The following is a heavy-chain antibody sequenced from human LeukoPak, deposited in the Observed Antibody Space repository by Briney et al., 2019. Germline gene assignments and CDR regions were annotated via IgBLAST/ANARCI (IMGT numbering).Heavy chain of an antibody. CDR3: VKDHGSGSYFDY. D-gene: IGHD3-10*01. J-gene: IGHJ4*02. Sequence: PGGSLRLSCAASGFTFSSYGMHWVRQAPGKGLEWVSAISGSGDGTYFADSVKGRFTISRDNSKSTLYLQMNSLRAEDTAVYYCVKDHGSGSYFDYWGQGTLVTVSS. CDR2: ISGSGDGT. V-gene: IGHV3-23*01. CDR1: GFTFSSYG.